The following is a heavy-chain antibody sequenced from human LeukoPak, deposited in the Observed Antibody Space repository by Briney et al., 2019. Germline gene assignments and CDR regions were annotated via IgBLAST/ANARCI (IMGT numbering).Heavy chain of an antibody. V-gene: IGHV1-18*01. Sequence: ASVKVSCKSSGYTFTTYGITWVRQAPGQGLEWMGWISTDNGDTNYAQKLQGRVTMTTDTSTSTAYMELRSLRSDDTAVYYCAREGLGELTLDHWGQGTLVTVSS. CDR2: ISTDNGDT. D-gene: IGHD3-16*01. CDR3: AREGLGELTLDH. J-gene: IGHJ5*02. CDR1: GYTFTTYG.